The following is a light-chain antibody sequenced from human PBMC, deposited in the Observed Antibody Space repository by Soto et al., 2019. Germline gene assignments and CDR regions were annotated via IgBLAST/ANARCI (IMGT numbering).Light chain of an antibody. CDR2: AAS. J-gene: IGKJ5*01. CDR3: QQSYSTLPIT. Sequence: DIQMTQSPSSLSASVGDRVTITCRASQGIRNDLGWYRHKPGKAPTLLIYAASTLQSGVPSRFSGSGSGTDFTLTISNLQPEDFATYYCQQSYSTLPITFGQGTRLEI. V-gene: IGKV1-39*01. CDR1: QGIRND.